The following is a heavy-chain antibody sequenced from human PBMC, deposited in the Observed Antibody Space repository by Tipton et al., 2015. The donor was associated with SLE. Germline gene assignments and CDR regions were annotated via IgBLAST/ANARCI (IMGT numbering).Heavy chain of an antibody. CDR2: MYFSGNT. Sequence: TLSLTCTVSGGSISESTYSWDWIRQAPGKGLEWIGSMYFSGNTYYNPFLRSRVTISADTSKNQFSLKLTSVTAADTAMYYCARDPKYWGQGTLVIVSS. CDR1: GGSISESTYS. V-gene: IGHV4-39*07. J-gene: IGHJ4*02. CDR3: ARDPKY.